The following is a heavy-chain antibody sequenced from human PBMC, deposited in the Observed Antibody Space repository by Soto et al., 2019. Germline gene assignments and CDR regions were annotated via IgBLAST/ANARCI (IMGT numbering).Heavy chain of an antibody. D-gene: IGHD6-13*01. Sequence: GGSLILSCASSGFTFSSYAMIWVRQAPGKGLEWVSAISGSGGTTYYADSVKGRFTISRDNSKNTLYLQMNSLRAEDTAVYYCAKDAPVAGDYWGQGTLVTVSS. J-gene: IGHJ4*02. CDR1: GFTFSSYA. CDR2: ISGSGGTT. CDR3: AKDAPVAGDY. V-gene: IGHV3-23*01.